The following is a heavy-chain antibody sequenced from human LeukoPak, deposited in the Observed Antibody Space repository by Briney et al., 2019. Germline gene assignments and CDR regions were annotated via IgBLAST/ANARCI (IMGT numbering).Heavy chain of an antibody. CDR2: IYYSGST. Sequence: PSETLSLTCTVSGGSISSYYWSWIRQPPGKGLEWIGYIYYSGSTNYNPSLKSRVTISVDTSKNQFSLKLSPVTAADTAVYYCARGSYDSSGYYYGSWFDPWGQGTLVTVSS. CDR3: ARGSYDSSGYYYGSWFDP. V-gene: IGHV4-59*01. J-gene: IGHJ5*02. CDR1: GGSISSYY. D-gene: IGHD3-22*01.